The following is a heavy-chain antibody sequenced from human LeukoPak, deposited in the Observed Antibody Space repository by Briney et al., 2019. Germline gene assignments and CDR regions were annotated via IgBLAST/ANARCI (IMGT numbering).Heavy chain of an antibody. CDR2: INPNSGGT. CDR1: GYTFTGYY. J-gene: IGHJ4*02. D-gene: IGHD2-21*02. Sequence: ASVKVSCKASGYTFTGYYMHWVRQAPGQGLEWVGWINPNSGGTNYAQKFQGRVTMTRDTSISTAYMELSRLRSDDTAVYYCARSRLLSLYFDYWGQGTLVTVSS. CDR3: ARSRLLSLYFDY. V-gene: IGHV1-2*02.